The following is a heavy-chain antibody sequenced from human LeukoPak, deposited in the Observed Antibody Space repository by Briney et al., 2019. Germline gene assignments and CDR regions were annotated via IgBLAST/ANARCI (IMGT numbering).Heavy chain of an antibody. J-gene: IGHJ6*02. CDR1: GFTFSSYG. CDR3: ARDVNDILTGYYSRMDV. V-gene: IGHV3-33*01. Sequence: GGSLRLSCAASGFTFSSYGMHWVRQAPGKGLEWVPVIWYDGSNKYYADSVKGRFTISRDNSKNTLYLQLNSLRAEDTTVYYCARDVNDILTGYYSRMDVWGQGTTVTVSS. D-gene: IGHD3-9*01. CDR2: IWYDGSNK.